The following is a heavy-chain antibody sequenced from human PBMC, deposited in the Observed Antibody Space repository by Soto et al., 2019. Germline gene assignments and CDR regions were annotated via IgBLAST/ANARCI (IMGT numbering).Heavy chain of an antibody. J-gene: IGHJ6*02. CDR3: ARDEGGSSTFYYYHGVDV. D-gene: IGHD6-13*01. CDR1: GFTFSSYS. CDR2: VSPSSSYI. V-gene: IGHV3-21*01. Sequence: EVQLVESGGGLVKPGGSLRLSCAASGFTFSSYSMHWVRQAPGKGLEWVSSVSPSSSYIYYADSVKGRFTISRDNAENSLFLDMNSLRAEDTAVYYCARDEGGSSTFYYYHGVDVWGQGTTVTVSS.